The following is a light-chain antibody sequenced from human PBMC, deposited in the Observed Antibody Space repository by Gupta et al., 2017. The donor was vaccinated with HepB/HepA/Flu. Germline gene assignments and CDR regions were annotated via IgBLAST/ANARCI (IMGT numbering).Light chain of an antibody. CDR2: GVS. J-gene: IGLJ1*01. Sequence: QSALTQPASVSGSPGQSIAISCTGVSSDVGGYNYVSWYQQHPGKAPKLLIYGVSNRPSGVSNRFSGSKSGNTASLTISGLQAEDEADYYCSWDMRSITYVFGTGTKVTVL. CDR3: SWDMRSITYV. CDR1: SSDVGGYNY. V-gene: IGLV2-14*03.